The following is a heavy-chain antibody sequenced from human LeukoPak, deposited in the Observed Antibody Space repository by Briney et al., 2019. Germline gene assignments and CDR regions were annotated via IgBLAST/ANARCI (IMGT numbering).Heavy chain of an antibody. CDR2: INHSGST. CDR3: ARGNYDYFDS. V-gene: IGHV4-34*01. CDR1: AGSFSGYH. Sequence: AETLSLTCAVYAGSFSGYHWSWIRQPPGKGLEWIGEINHSGSTKYNPSLKSRVTISVDTSKNQFSLKLSSVTAADTAVYFCARGNYDYFDSWGQGTLVTVSS. J-gene: IGHJ4*02. D-gene: IGHD1-7*01.